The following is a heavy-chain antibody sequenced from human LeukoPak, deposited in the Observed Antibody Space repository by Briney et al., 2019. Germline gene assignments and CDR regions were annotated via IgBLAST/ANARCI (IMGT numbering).Heavy chain of an antibody. D-gene: IGHD2-2*01. J-gene: IGHJ3*02. CDR3: ASTGSFIVVVPATYAFDI. Sequence: GASVKVSCKASGGTFSSYAISRVRQAPGQGLEWMGGIIPIFGTANYAQKFQGRVTITADESTSTAYMELSSLRSEDTAVYYCASTGSFIVVVPATYAFDIWGQGTMVTVSS. CDR1: GGTFSSYA. V-gene: IGHV1-69*13. CDR2: IIPIFGTA.